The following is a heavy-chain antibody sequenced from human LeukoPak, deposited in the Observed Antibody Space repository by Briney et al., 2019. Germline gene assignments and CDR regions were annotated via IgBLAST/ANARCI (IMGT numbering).Heavy chain of an antibody. CDR1: GGSISSSSYY. CDR3: ATDRIVGAIVDI. Sequence: SETLSLTCTVSGGSISSSSYYWGWIRQPPGKGLEWIGSIYYSGSTYYNPSLKSRVTISVDTSKNQFSLKLSSVTAADTAVYYCATDRIVGAIVDIWGQGTMVTVSS. J-gene: IGHJ3*02. CDR2: IYYSGST. D-gene: IGHD1-26*01. V-gene: IGHV4-39*07.